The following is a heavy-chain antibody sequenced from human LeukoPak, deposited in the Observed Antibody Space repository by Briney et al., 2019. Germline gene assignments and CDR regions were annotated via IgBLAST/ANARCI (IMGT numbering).Heavy chain of an antibody. J-gene: IGHJ4*02. CDR2: IYYSGST. CDR1: GGSLSSSSYY. CDR3: ARHSYYDSSGYYYFDY. D-gene: IGHD3-22*01. Sequence: SETLSLTCTVPGGSLSSSSYYWGWIRQPPGKGLEWIGSIYYSGSTHYNPSLKSRVTISVDTSKNQFSLKLSSVTAADTAVYYCARHSYYDSSGYYYFDYWGQGTLVTVSS. V-gene: IGHV4-39*01.